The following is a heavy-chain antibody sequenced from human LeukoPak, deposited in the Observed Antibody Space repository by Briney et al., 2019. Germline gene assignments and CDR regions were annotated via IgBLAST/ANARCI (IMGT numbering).Heavy chain of an antibody. CDR1: GFTFSSYG. D-gene: IGHD2-15*01. Sequence: GGSLRLSCAASGFTFSSYGMHWVRQAPGKGLEWVAVISYDGSNKYYADSVKGRFTISRDNSKNTLYLQMNSLRAEDTAVYYCAKAVAAFGYWGQGTLVTVSS. J-gene: IGHJ4*02. CDR2: ISYDGSNK. V-gene: IGHV3-30*18. CDR3: AKAVAAFGY.